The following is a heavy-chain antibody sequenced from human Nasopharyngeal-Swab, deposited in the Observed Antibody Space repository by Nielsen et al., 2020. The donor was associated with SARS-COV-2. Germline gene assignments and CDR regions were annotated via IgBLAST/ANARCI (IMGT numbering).Heavy chain of an antibody. CDR1: GFTFSSYS. CDR2: VSTSGTYI. CDR3: ASGSRDSGYEDFDY. Sequence: GGSLRLSCAASGFTFSSYSMNWVRQAPGKGLEWVSSVSTSGTYIYYADSVKGRFTISRDNAKNSLYLQMNSLRAEDTAVYYCASGSRDSGYEDFDYWGQGTLVTVSS. J-gene: IGHJ4*02. V-gene: IGHV3-21*01. D-gene: IGHD5-12*01.